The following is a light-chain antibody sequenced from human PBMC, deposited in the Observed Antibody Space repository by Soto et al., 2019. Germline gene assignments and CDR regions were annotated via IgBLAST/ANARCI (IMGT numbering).Light chain of an antibody. J-gene: IGKJ1*01. CDR1: QSVSSSY. CDR3: QQYGSSPLT. V-gene: IGKV3-20*01. CDR2: GAS. Sequence: EIVLTQSPGTLSLSPGERATLSCRASQSVSSSYLAWYQQKPGQAPRLLIYGASSRATGIPDRFSGSGSGTVFTLTISRLAPEDFAVYYCQQYGSSPLTFGQGTKVEIK.